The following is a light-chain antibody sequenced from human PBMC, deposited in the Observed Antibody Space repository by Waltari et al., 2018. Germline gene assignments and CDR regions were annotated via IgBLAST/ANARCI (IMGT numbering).Light chain of an antibody. J-gene: IGKJ1*01. CDR2: AAS. CDR3: FQDYNYPRT. CDR1: QGIRDE. Sequence: AVQMTQSPSSLSASVGARVTITCRASQGIRDELGWFQQKTGKAPKLLTCAASILESGVPLRFSGSGSGTDLTLTITSLQPEDFATYYCFQDYNYPRTFGQGTKVE. V-gene: IGKV1-6*01.